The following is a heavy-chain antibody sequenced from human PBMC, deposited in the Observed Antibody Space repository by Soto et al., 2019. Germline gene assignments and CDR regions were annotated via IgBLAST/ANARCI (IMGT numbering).Heavy chain of an antibody. CDR2: ISAYKGNT. CDR1: GYTFTTFG. Sequence: QVHLVQSGAEVKKPGASVKVSCTASGYTFTTFGISWVRQAPGQGLEWMGWISAYKGNTKYAQKFQGRVTMTTDTSTSRACMELRGLRSDDTAVDECATAGAPIAYSGQGTLVTLSS. V-gene: IGHV1-18*01. D-gene: IGHD7-27*01. CDR3: ATAGAPIAY. J-gene: IGHJ4*02.